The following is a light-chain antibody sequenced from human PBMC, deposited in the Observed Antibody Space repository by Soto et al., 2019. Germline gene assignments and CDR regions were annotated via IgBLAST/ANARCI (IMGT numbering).Light chain of an antibody. J-gene: IGKJ4*01. V-gene: IGKV1-17*03. Sequence: DVQVSKAAFMMSASLGDRVTITCRASQVFSNYLAWVHQKAGKVPKRLIYAASGLQSGVPSRFSGSGSATEFTLTISRLPPEDFATYYCLQHNCHPLTFGGGTKVDVK. CDR3: LQHNCHPLT. CDR2: AAS. CDR1: QVFSNY.